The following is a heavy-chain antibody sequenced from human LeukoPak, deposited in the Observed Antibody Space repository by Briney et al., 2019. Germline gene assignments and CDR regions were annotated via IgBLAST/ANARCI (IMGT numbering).Heavy chain of an antibody. D-gene: IGHD6-19*01. V-gene: IGHV3-21*01. CDR1: GFTFSSYS. Sequence: GGSLRLSCAASGFTFSSYSMNWVRQAPGKGLEWVSSISSSSYIYYADSVKGRFTISRDNAKNSLYLQMNSLRAEDTAVYYCAREMRSGWYYDYWGQGTLVTVSS. J-gene: IGHJ4*02. CDR3: AREMRSGWYYDY. CDR2: ISSSSYI.